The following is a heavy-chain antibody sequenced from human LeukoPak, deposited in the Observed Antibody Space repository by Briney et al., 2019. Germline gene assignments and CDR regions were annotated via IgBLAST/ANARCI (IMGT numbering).Heavy chain of an antibody. V-gene: IGHV4-59*08. CDR3: ARRRGSGSYYYFVY. J-gene: IGHJ4*02. Sequence: PSETLSLTCTVSGGSISSYYWSWIRQPPGKGLEWIGYIYYSGSTNYNPSLKSRVTISVDTSKNQFSLKLSSVTAADTAVYYCARRRGSGSYYYFVYWGQGALVSVSS. CDR2: IYYSGST. CDR1: GGSISSYY. D-gene: IGHD3-10*01.